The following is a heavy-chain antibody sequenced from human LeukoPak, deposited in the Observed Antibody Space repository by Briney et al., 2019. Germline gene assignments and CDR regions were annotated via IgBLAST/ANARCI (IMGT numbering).Heavy chain of an antibody. D-gene: IGHD1-26*01. CDR3: ARDRVVGLFDY. V-gene: IGHV4-61*01. Sequence: SETLSLTCTVSGASINSQNYYWGWVRQPPGKGLEWIGYIYYSGSTNHNPSLNSRVTISVDTSKNQFSLRLSSVTAADTAVYYCARDRVVGLFDYWGQGTLVTVSS. J-gene: IGHJ4*02. CDR2: IYYSGST. CDR1: GASINSQNYY.